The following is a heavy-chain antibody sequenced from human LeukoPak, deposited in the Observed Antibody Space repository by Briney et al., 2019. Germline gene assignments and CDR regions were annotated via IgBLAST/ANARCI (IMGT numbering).Heavy chain of an antibody. J-gene: IGHJ4*02. Sequence: GGSLRLSCAASGLTSSTYWMSWVRQAPGKGLEWVANIKQDGREKDYVDAVKGRFTISRDNAKNSLYLQMNSLRAEDTALYYCARVYSSSSGRALDYWGQGTLVTVSS. D-gene: IGHD6-6*01. V-gene: IGHV3-7*01. CDR3: ARVYSSSSGRALDY. CDR1: GLTSSTYW. CDR2: IKQDGREK.